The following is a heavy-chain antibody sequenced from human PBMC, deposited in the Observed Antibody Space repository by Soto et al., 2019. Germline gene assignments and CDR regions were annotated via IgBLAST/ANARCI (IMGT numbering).Heavy chain of an antibody. V-gene: IGHV4-30-4*01. J-gene: IGHJ6*02. CDR2: IYYSGST. CDR3: ARGHGYCISTSCYSFYYGMDV. D-gene: IGHD2-2*02. Sequence: QVQLQESGPGLVKPSQTLSLTCTVSGGSISSGDYYWSWIRQPPGKGLEWVGYIYYSGSTYYNPSLKSRVTIPVDTSKNQFSLRLSSVTAADTAVYYCARGHGYCISTSCYSFYYGMDVWGQGTTVTVSS. CDR1: GGSISSGDYY.